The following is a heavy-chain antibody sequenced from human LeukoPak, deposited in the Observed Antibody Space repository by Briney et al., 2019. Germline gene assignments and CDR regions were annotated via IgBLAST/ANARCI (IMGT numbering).Heavy chain of an antibody. V-gene: IGHV4-59*01. J-gene: IGHJ4*02. D-gene: IGHD4-23*01. CDR2: VYYSGTT. Sequence: SETLSLTCTVSGGSISSYYWSWIRQPPGKGLEWIGYVYYSGTTNYNPSLKSRVIISVDTSKNQFSLKLSPVIAADTAVYYCARVGVDYSGNIIKYYFDYWGQGTLSPSPQ. CDR3: ARVGVDYSGNIIKYYFDY. CDR1: GGSISSYY.